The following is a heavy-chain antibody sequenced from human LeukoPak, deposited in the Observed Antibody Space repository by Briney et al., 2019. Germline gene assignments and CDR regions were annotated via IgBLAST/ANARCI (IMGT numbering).Heavy chain of an antibody. J-gene: IGHJ4*02. CDR3: ASGGGGWELLFDY. V-gene: IGHV4-59*01. CDR1: GGSISSYY. D-gene: IGHD1-26*01. Sequence: PSETLSLTRTVSGGSISSYYWSWIRQPPGKGLEWIGYIYYSGSTNYNPSLKSRVTISVDTSKNQFSLKLSSVTAADTAVYYCASGGGGWELLFDYWGQGTLVTVSS. CDR2: IYYSGST.